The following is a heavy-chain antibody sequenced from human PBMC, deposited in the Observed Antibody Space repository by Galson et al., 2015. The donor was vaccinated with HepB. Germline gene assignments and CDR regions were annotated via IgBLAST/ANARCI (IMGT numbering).Heavy chain of an antibody. CDR1: GFTFSSYS. V-gene: IGHV3-21*01. D-gene: IGHD4-11*01. J-gene: IGHJ6*02. Sequence: SLRLSCAASGFTFSSYSMNWVRQAPGKGLEWVSSISSSSSYIYYADSVKGRFTISRDNAKNSLYLQMNSLRAEDTAVYYCASFDYPEYYYYYGMDVWGQGTTVTVSS. CDR2: ISSSSSYI. CDR3: ASFDYPEYYYYYGMDV.